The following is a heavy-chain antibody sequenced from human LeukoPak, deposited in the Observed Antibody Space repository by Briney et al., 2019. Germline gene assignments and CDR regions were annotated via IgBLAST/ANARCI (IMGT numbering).Heavy chain of an antibody. J-gene: IGHJ4*02. CDR1: GFTFSSYS. V-gene: IGHV3-21*01. CDR3: ARDTPYLAKDY. Sequence: GGSLRLSCAASGFTFSSYSMNWVRQAPGKGLEWVSSISSSSSCIYYADSVKGRFTISRDNAKNSLYLQMNSLRAEDTAVYYCARDTPYLAKDYWGQGTLVTVSS. CDR2: ISSSSSCI. D-gene: IGHD2-2*02.